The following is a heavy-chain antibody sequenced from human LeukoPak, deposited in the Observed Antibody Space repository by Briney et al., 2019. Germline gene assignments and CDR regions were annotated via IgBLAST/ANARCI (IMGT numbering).Heavy chain of an antibody. J-gene: IGHJ4*02. CDR1: GFTFSSYS. V-gene: IGHV3-48*01. D-gene: IGHD3-10*01. CDR2: ISSSSSTI. CDR3: ARVTSYYGSGSFFDY. Sequence: QPGGSLRLSCAASGFTFSSYSMNWVRQAPGKGLEWVSYISSSSSTIYYADSVKGRFTISRDNAKNSLYLQMNSLRAEDTAVYYCARVTSYYGSGSFFDYWGQGTLVTVSS.